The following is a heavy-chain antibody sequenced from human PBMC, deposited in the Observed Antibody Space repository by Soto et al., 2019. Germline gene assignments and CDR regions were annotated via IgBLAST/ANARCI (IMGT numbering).Heavy chain of an antibody. J-gene: IGHJ4*02. V-gene: IGHV4-30-4*01. CDR2: IHNTGRT. D-gene: IGHD1-26*01. Sequence: QVQLQESGPGLVKPSQTLSLTCTVSGGSISSGDYYWSWIRQTPGRGLEWIGVIHNTGRTYYNPSLQSRASISVDTPKNQFSLSLTSLAATDTAIYYCARASAGGTFRADYWGQGTLVTVSS. CDR3: ARASAGGTFRADY. CDR1: GGSISSGDYY.